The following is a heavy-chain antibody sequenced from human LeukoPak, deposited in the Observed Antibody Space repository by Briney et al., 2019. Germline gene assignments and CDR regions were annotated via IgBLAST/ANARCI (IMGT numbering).Heavy chain of an antibody. CDR3: ARAVYYDFWSGYFDH. V-gene: IGHV4-38-2*02. Sequence: SETLSLTCTVSGYSISSGYYWGWIRQPPGKGLEWIGSIYHSGSTYYNPSLKSRVTISVDTSKNQFSLKLSSVTAADTAVYYRARAVYYDFWSGYFDHWGQGTLVTVSS. J-gene: IGHJ1*01. CDR1: GYSISSGYY. D-gene: IGHD3-3*01. CDR2: IYHSGST.